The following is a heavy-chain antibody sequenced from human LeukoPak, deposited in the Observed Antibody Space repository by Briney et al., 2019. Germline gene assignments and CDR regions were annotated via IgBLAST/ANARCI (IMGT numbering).Heavy chain of an antibody. CDR2: ISSSGSTI. CDR1: GFTFSDYI. J-gene: IGHJ6*03. Sequence: GGSLRLSCAASGFTFSDYIMNWVRQAPGKGLEWLSYISSSGSTIYYADSVKGRFTISRDSAKNSLYLQMNSLRAEDTALYYCARERATLDYYYYMDVWGKGTTVTVSS. D-gene: IGHD5-12*01. CDR3: ARERATLDYYYYMDV. V-gene: IGHV3-48*04.